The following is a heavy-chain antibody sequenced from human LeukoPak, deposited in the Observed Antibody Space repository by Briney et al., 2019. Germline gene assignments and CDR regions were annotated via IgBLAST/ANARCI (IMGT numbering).Heavy chain of an antibody. V-gene: IGHV4-39*07. CDR3: ARGSSGSYYYYYYYMDV. D-gene: IGHD1-26*01. Sequence: SETLSLTCTVSGASMSTRGYYWGWIRQPPGKGLEWIGTIYYSGSTYYNPSLKGRVTISVDTSKNQFSLKLSSVTAADTAVYYCARGSSGSYYYYYYYMDVWGKGTTVTVSS. CDR2: IYYSGST. J-gene: IGHJ6*03. CDR1: GASMSTRGYY.